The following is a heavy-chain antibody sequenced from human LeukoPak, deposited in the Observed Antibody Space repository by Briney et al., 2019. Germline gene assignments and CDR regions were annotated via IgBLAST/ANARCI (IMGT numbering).Heavy chain of an antibody. J-gene: IGHJ4*02. Sequence: GGSLRLSCAASGFTVSSNYMSWVRQAPGKGLEWVSVIYSGGSTYYADSVKGRFTISRDNSKNTLYLQMNSLRAEDTAVYYCARANTYYDFWRAFDYWGQGTLVTVSS. CDR2: IYSGGST. CDR3: ARANTYYDFWRAFDY. V-gene: IGHV3-53*01. D-gene: IGHD3-3*01. CDR1: GFTVSSNY.